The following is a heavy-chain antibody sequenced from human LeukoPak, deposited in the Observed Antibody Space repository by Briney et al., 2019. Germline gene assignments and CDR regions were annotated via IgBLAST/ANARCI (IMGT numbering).Heavy chain of an antibody. D-gene: IGHD3-22*01. V-gene: IGHV3-53*01. CDR2: IYGGGGT. CDR3: AKFPFNYYDSSGYLES. CDR1: GITVSFYY. J-gene: IGHJ4*02. Sequence: GGSLRLSCAASGITVSFYYVRWVRQAPGKGLEWVSVIYGGGGTYYADSAKGRFTISRDNSKNTLYLQMNSLRAEDTAVYYCAKFPFNYYDSSGYLESWGQGTLVTVSS.